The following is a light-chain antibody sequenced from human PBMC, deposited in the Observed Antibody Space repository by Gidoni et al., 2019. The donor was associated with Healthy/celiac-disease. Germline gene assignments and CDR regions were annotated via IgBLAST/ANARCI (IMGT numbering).Light chain of an antibody. CDR3: QQSYSTPLT. J-gene: IGKJ4*01. CDR2: AAS. V-gene: IGKV1-39*01. Sequence: DIQMTQSPSSLSASVGDRVTITCRASQSISSYLNWYHQKPGKAPKLLIYAASSLQSGVPSRFSGSGSGTDFTLTISSMQPEDFETYYCQQSYSTPLTFGGGTKVDIK. CDR1: QSISSY.